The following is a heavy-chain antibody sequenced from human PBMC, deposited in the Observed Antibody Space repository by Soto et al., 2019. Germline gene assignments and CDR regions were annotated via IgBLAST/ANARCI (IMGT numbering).Heavy chain of an antibody. CDR2: INSDGSST. D-gene: IGHD3-3*01. J-gene: IGHJ5*02. CDR3: ARDLSYDFWSGYYTTAHNWFDP. V-gene: IGHV3-74*01. CDR1: GFTFSSYW. Sequence: PGGSLRLSCAASGFTFSSYWMHWVRQAPGKGLVWVSRINSDGSSTSYADSVNGRFTISRDNAKNTLYLQMNSLRAEDTAVYYCARDLSYDFWSGYYTTAHNWFDPWGQGTLVTVSS.